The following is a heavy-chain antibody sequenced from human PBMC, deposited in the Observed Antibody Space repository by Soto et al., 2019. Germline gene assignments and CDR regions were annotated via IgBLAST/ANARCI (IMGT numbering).Heavy chain of an antibody. CDR3: ARYSGYHRNALAI. CDR2: IYYSGST. D-gene: IGHD5-12*01. CDR1: GGSISSYY. J-gene: IGHJ3*02. Sequence: SETLSLTCTVSGGSISSYYWSWIRQPPGKGLEWIGYIYYSGSTNYNPSLKSRVTISVDTSKNQFSLKLSSVTAADTAVYYCARYSGYHRNALAIWGQGTMVTVSS. V-gene: IGHV4-59*01.